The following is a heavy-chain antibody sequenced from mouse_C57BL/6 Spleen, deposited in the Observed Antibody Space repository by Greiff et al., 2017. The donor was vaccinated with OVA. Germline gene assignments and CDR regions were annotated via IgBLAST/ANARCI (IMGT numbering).Heavy chain of an antibody. J-gene: IGHJ2*01. Sequence: VQLQQSGAELVRPGASVKLSCKASGYTFTDYYIHWVKQRPGQGLEWIARIYPGSGNTYYNEKFKGKAPLTAEKSSSADYMLLSSLTSEDVAVSLCDRGGVYAYGGYFDYWGQGTTLTVSS. CDR3: DRGGVYAYGGYFDY. V-gene: IGHV1-76*01. CDR2: IYPGSGNT. D-gene: IGHD2-2*01. CDR1: GYTFTDYY.